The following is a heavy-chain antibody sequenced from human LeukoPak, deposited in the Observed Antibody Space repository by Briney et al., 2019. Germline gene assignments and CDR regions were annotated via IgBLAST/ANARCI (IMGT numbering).Heavy chain of an antibody. CDR3: ARLEGFSSSWYDY. V-gene: IGHV4-4*07. J-gene: IGHJ4*02. CDR1: GGSISGYY. CDR2: IYTSGST. Sequence: PSETLSLTCTVSGGSISGYYWSWIRQPAEKGLEWIGRIYTSGSTNSNPSLKSRVTISVDKSKNQFSLKLSSVTAADTAVYYCARLEGFSSSWYDYWSQGTLVTVSS. D-gene: IGHD6-13*01.